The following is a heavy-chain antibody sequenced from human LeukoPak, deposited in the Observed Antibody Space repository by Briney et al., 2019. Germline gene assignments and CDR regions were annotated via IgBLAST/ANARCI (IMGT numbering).Heavy chain of an antibody. CDR3: AREVVVVPAARGRRWFDP. D-gene: IGHD2-2*01. CDR1: GGSISSGDYY. J-gene: IGHJ5*02. CDR2: IYYSGST. Sequence: SETLSLTCTVSGGSISSGDYYWSWIRQPPGKGLEWIGYIYYSGSTYYNPSLKSRVTISVDTSKNQFSLKLSSVTAADTAVYYCAREVVVVPAARGRRWFDPWGQGTLVTVSS. V-gene: IGHV4-30-4*08.